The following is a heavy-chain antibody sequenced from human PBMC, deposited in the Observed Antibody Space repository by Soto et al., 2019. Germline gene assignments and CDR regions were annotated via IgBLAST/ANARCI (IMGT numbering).Heavy chain of an antibody. D-gene: IGHD4-17*01. V-gene: IGHV3-15*01. Sequence: PGGSLRLSCAASEFTFASAWISWVRQAPGKGLEWVGRIKSKADGGTTDYAAPAKGRFTISRDESQNTLYLQMNSLKTEDTAVYYCTSLYYGHWGQGTLVTVSS. CDR2: IKSKADGGTT. CDR1: EFTFASAW. J-gene: IGHJ4*02. CDR3: TSLYYGH.